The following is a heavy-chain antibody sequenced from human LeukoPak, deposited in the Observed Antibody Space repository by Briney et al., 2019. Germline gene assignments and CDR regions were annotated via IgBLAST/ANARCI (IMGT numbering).Heavy chain of an antibody. D-gene: IGHD6-19*01. J-gene: IGHJ4*02. CDR1: GYTFTSYY. CDR3: ARGGSGWHWFDF. CDR2: INPSGGST. Sequence: ASVKVSCKASGYTFTSYYMHWVRQAPGQGLEWMGIINPSGGSTSYAQKFQGRVTMTRDTSASTVYMELSSLRSDDTAVYYCARGGSGWHWFDFWGQGTLVTVSS. V-gene: IGHV1-46*01.